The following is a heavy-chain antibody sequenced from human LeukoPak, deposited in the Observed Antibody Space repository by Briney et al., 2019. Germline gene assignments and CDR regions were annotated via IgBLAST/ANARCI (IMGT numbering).Heavy chain of an antibody. CDR2: ISGSGGST. CDR3: TRESPASYCYYYMDV. Sequence: GGSLRLSCAASGFTFSSYAMSWVRQAPGKGLEWVSAISGSGGSTYYADAGTGRFTISRYKYKNTLYLQMNRLKTEDTAVYYCTRESPASYCYYYMDVWGKGTTVTVSS. V-gene: IGHV3-23*01. CDR1: GFTFSSYA. J-gene: IGHJ6*03.